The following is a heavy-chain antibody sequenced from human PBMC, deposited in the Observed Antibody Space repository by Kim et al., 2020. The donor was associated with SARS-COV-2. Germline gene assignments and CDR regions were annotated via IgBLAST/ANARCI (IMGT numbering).Heavy chain of an antibody. D-gene: IGHD3-10*01. J-gene: IGHJ6*02. CDR1: GFTFSSYD. V-gene: IGHV3-13*01. CDR3: ARGGSGSGSYYNVIPRPDYYGMDV. Sequence: GGSLRLSCAASGFTFSSYDMHWVRQATGKGLEWVSAIGTAGDTYYPGSVKGRFTISRENAKNSLYLQMNSLRAGDTAVYYCARGGSGSGSYYNVIPRPDYYGMDVWGQGTPVTVSS. CDR2: IGTAGDT.